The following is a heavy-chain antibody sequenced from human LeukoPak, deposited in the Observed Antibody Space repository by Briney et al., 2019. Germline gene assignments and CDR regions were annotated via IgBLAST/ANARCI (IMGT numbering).Heavy chain of an antibody. Sequence: GGSLRLSCAASGFTFSSNWMHWVRQAAGKGLVWVSRINEYGSTTNYADSVKGRSTIFRDNAKNTLYLQMNSLRADDTAVYYCAREMAIAAAGISWFAPWGQGTLVTVSS. CDR1: GFTFSSNW. CDR3: AREMAIAAAGISWFAP. CDR2: INEYGSTT. V-gene: IGHV3-74*01. J-gene: IGHJ5*02. D-gene: IGHD6-25*01.